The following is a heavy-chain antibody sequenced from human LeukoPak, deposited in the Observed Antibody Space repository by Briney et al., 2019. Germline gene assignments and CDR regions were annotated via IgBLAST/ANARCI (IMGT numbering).Heavy chain of an antibody. CDR3: ARSYSYGFFSMLYWFDP. CDR1: GGTFSSYA. CDR2: IIPIFGTA. J-gene: IGHJ5*02. V-gene: IGHV1-69*01. D-gene: IGHD5-18*01. Sequence: SVKVSCKASGGTFSSYAISWVRQAPGQGLEWMGGIIPIFGTANYAQKFQGRVTITADESTSTAYMELSSLRSEDTAVYYCARSYSYGFFSMLYWFDPWGQGTLVTVSS.